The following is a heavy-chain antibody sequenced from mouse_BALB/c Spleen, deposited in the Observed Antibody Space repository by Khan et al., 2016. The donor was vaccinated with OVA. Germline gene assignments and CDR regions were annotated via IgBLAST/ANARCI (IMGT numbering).Heavy chain of an antibody. CDR2: ISYSGST. Sequence: VQLKESGPGLVKPSQSLSLTCTVTGYSITNNYAWNWIRQFPENKLEWMGYISYSGSTNYNPSLKSRISITRDTSKNQFFLQLNSVTTEDTATYYCARGNYYGYYFDYWGQGTTLTVSS. CDR1: GYSITNNYA. J-gene: IGHJ2*01. CDR3: ARGNYYGYYFDY. D-gene: IGHD1-1*01. V-gene: IGHV3-2*02.